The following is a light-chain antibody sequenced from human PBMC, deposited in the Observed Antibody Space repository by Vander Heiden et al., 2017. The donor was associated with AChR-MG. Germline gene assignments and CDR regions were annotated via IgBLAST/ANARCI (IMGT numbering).Light chain of an antibody. J-gene: IGLJ1*01. CDR2: TVN. CDR1: SSDVGGNNN. V-gene: IGLV2-11*01. CDR3: CSYASRFSSYV. Sequence: SAPPPPRPASGSPGQSVTISCTGTSSDVGGNNNVSWYQHHPGKAPKLIIYTVNERPSGVPDRFSGSKSCRTASLTISGLQAEDEADYYCCSYASRFSSYVFGTGTKVAVL.